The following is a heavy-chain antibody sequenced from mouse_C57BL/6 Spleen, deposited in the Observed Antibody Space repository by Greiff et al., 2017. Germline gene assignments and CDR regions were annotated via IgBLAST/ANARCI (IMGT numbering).Heavy chain of an antibody. D-gene: IGHD1-1*01. CDR1: GYAFSSSW. Sequence: VQLQQSGPELVKPGASVKISCKASGYAFSSSWMNWVKQRPGKGLEWIGRIYPGDGDTNYNGKFKGKATLTADKSSSTAYMQLSSLTSEDSAVYFCARGITTVVARGIDYWGQGTTLTVSS. J-gene: IGHJ2*01. CDR2: IYPGDGDT. CDR3: ARGITTVVARGIDY. V-gene: IGHV1-82*01.